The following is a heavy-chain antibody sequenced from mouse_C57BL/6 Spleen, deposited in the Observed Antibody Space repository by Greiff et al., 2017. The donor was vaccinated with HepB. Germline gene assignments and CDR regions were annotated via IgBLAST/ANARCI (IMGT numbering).Heavy chain of an antibody. J-gene: IGHJ2*01. CDR3: AREGDYYGSSPFDY. CDR1: GYAFSSYW. D-gene: IGHD1-1*01. Sequence: QVQLQQSGAELVKPGASVKISCKASGYAFSSYWMNWVKQRPGKGLEWIGQIYPGSGGTNYNEKFKGKATLTADKSSSTAYMQLSSLTSEDSAVYFCAREGDYYGSSPFDYWGQGTTLTVSS. CDR2: IYPGSGGT. V-gene: IGHV1-80*01.